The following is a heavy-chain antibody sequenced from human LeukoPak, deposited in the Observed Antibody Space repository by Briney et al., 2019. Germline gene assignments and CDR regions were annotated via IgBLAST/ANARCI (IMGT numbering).Heavy chain of an antibody. D-gene: IGHD2-21*01. V-gene: IGHV1-18*01. Sequence: GASVKVSCKASGYSFDRYGISWVRQAPGQGLEWLGWIGAFNGNTNYAQNLQGRVTMTADTSTTTAYMELRSLRSDDTAVYYCARVEVAYGGALDYWGQGTLVTVSS. J-gene: IGHJ4*02. CDR3: ARVEVAYGGALDY. CDR1: GYSFDRYG. CDR2: IGAFNGNT.